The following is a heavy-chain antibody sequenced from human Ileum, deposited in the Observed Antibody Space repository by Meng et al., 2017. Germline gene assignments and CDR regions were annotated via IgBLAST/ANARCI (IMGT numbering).Heavy chain of an antibody. J-gene: IGHJ4*02. D-gene: IGHD6-13*01. V-gene: IGHV4-34*01. CDR3: ARGSSSWRFDY. CDR2: INHSGST. CDR1: GGSFSGYY. Sequence: SDTLSLSCAVYGGSFSGYYWSWIRQPPGKGLEWIGEINHSGSTNYNPSLKSRVTISVDTSKNQFSLKLSSVTAADTAVYYCARGSSSWRFDYWGQGTLVTVSS.